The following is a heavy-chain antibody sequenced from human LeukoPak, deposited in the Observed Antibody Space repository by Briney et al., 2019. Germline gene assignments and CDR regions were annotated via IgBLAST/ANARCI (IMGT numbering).Heavy chain of an antibody. CDR3: ARGGGAGRAFDI. D-gene: IGHD1-26*01. CDR2: IYYTGGT. CDR1: SGSITSSSYY. J-gene: IGHJ3*02. V-gene: IGHV4-39*01. Sequence: PSETLSLTCSVSSGSITSSSYYCAWIRQPPGKGLEWIGSIYYTGGTYYDPSLKSRLTISLGTSKNQFSLKLNSVTAADTAVYYCARGGGAGRAFDIWGQGTMVTVSS.